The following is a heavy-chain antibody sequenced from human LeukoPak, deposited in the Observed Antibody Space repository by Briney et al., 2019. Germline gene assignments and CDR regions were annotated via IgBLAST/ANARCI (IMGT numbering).Heavy chain of an antibody. D-gene: IGHD6-13*01. CDR1: GGSFSGYY. CDR3: ARQQLRAGFDS. V-gene: IGHV4-34*01. J-gene: IGHJ4*02. Sequence: NSSETLSLTCAVYGGSFSGYYWSWIRQPPGKGLEWIGEINHSGSTNYNPSLKSRVTISVDTSKNQFSLKLSSVTAADTAVYYCARQQLRAGFDSWGQGTLVTVSS. CDR2: INHSGST.